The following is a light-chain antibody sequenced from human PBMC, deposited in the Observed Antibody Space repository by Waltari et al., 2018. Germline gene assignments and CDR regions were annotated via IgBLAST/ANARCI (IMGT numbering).Light chain of an antibody. Sequence: EILMTQSPATLSVSPGESATLPCGASQSVGRNLAWYQQSPGQPPRLLMFGGPTRAPGLPARFSGSWSGTEFTLTISSQQTEDFAVYYCQQYNNWPYTFGQGTKLEIK. V-gene: IGKV3-15*01. CDR2: GGP. J-gene: IGKJ2*01. CDR1: QSVGRN. CDR3: QQYNNWPYT.